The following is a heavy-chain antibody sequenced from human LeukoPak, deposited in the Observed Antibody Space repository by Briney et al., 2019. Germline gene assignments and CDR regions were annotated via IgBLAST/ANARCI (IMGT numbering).Heavy chain of an antibody. CDR2: IIPIFGTA. CDR3: ARDSYDSSGYFSQDAFDI. CDR1: GGTFSSYA. Sequence: SVKVSCKASGGTFSSYAISWVRQAPGQGLEWMGGIIPIFGTANYAQKFQGRVTITTDESTSTAYMELSSLRSEDTAMYYCARDSYDSSGYFSQDAFDIWGQGTMVTVSS. D-gene: IGHD3-22*01. J-gene: IGHJ3*02. V-gene: IGHV1-69*05.